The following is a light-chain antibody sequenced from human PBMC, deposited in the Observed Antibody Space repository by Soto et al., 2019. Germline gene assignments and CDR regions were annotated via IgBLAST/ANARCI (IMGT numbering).Light chain of an antibody. CDR1: QSVNNW. J-gene: IGKJ2*01. Sequence: DIQMTQSPSTLSASIGDRVTITCRASQSVNNWLAWYQQKPGKAPKLLIFDASTLEVGVPSRFSGSGSGTECTLTISSLQPDDFATYYCQQQNTFGQGTKLEIK. CDR2: DAS. V-gene: IGKV1-5*01. CDR3: QQQNT.